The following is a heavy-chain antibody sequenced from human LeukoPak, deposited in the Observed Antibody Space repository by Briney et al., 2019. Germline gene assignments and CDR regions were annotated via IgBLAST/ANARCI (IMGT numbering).Heavy chain of an antibody. Sequence: ASVKVSCKASGYTFTDYYIHWVRQAPGQGLEWMGRVNPNSGGTDYAQKFQGRVIMTRDTSTSTVYMELSSLRSEDTAVYYCARDYGEDDAFDIWGQGTMVTVSS. CDR2: VNPNSGGT. J-gene: IGHJ3*02. D-gene: IGHD4-17*01. CDR1: GYTFTDYY. V-gene: IGHV1-2*06. CDR3: ARDYGEDDAFDI.